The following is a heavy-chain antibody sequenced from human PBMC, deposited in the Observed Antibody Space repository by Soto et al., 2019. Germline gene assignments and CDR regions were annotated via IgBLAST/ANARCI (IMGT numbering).Heavy chain of an antibody. Sequence: GGSLRLSCAASGFTFSSYAMSWVRQARGKGLEWVSAISGSGGSTYYADSVKGRFTISRDNSKNTLYLQMNSLRAEDTAVYYCAKMGYTAMVTGYFDYWGQGTLVTVSS. CDR3: AKMGYTAMVTGYFDY. CDR2: ISGSGGST. CDR1: GFTFSSYA. D-gene: IGHD5-18*01. J-gene: IGHJ4*02. V-gene: IGHV3-23*01.